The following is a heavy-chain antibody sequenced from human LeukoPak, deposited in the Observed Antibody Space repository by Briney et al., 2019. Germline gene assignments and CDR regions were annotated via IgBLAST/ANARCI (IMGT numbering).Heavy chain of an antibody. J-gene: IGHJ4*02. V-gene: IGHV1-2*02. D-gene: IGHD3-22*01. CDR3: AREDYDSSGYYS. CDR1: GYTFTGYH. Sequence: ASVKVSCKASGYTFTGYHMHWVRQAPGQGLEWMGWINPNSGGTNYAQKFQGRVTMTRDTSISTAYMELSRLRSDDTAVYYCAREDYDSSGYYSWGQGTLVTASS. CDR2: INPNSGGT.